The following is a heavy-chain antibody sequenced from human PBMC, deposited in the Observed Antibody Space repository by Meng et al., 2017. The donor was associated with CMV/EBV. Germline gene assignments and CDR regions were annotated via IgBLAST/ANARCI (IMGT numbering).Heavy chain of an antibody. J-gene: IGHJ3*02. CDR3: ARGMMDDYGGTYDAFDI. CDR2: INHSGST. Sequence: SETLSLTCAVYGGSFSGYYWSWIRQPPGKGLEWIGEINHSGSTNYNPSLKSRVTISVDTSKNQFSLKLSSVTAADTAVYYCARGMMDDYGGTYDAFDIWGQGTMVTVSS. V-gene: IGHV4-34*01. CDR1: GGSFSGYY. D-gene: IGHD4/OR15-4a*01.